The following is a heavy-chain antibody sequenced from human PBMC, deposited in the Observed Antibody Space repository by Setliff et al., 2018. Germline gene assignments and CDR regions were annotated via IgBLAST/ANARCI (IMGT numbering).Heavy chain of an antibody. CDR3: ARAISGWYSAHYYYMDV. CDR2: XXXXXST. V-gene: IGHV4-61*09. Sequence: SETLSLTCSVSGGSISSGSDYWTWIRQPAGKGLEWIGHXXXXXSTNYNPSLKSRVTISVDTSKDQFSLKLSSVTAADTAVYYCARAISGWYSAHYYYMDVWGKGTTVTVSS. D-gene: IGHD6-19*01. J-gene: IGHJ6*03. CDR1: GGSISSGSDY.